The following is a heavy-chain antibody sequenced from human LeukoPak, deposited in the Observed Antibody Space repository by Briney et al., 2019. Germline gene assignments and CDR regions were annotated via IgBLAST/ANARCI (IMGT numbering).Heavy chain of an antibody. J-gene: IGHJ3*02. D-gene: IGHD2-15*01. CDR3: ARGAPPKDWHAFDI. CDR2: IIPIFGTA. CDR1: GGTFSSYA. Sequence: ASVKVSCKASGGTFSSYAISWVRQAPGQGLEWMGGIIPIFGTANYAQKFQGRVTITADESTSTAYMELSSLRSEDTAVYYCARGAPPKDWHAFDIWGQGTMVTVSS. V-gene: IGHV1-69*13.